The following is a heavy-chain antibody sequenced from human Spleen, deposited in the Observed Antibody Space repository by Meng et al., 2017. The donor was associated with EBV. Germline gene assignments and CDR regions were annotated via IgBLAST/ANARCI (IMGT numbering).Heavy chain of an antibody. J-gene: IGHJ4*02. Sequence: QVQLQQWGAGLLKPSETLSLTSAVYGGSFSDYYWTWIRQPPGMGLEWIGEINHSGITSYNPSLRSRVTISVDTSKNQFSLKLTSVTAADTAVYYCASNIKVPRYWGQGTLVTVSS. CDR2: INHSGIT. D-gene: IGHD2/OR15-2a*01. CDR3: ASNIKVPRY. V-gene: IGHV4-34*01. CDR1: GGSFSDYY.